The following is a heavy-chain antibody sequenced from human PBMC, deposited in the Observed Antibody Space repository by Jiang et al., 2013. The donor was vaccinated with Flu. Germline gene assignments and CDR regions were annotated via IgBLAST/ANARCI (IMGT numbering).Heavy chain of an antibody. Sequence: VESGARGRKSPGGSPREDSPVRGSGIQLLPATGSAGCARCPGKAWSGWGSSILVTLIPRYSPSFQGQVTVSADKSISTAYLQWSSLKASDTAMYYCARGHMVRGVMRWFDPWGQGTLVTVSS. J-gene: IGHJ5*02. CDR2: SILVTLIP. CDR3: ARGHMVRGVMRWFDP. D-gene: IGHD3-10*01. V-gene: IGHV5-51*01. CDR1: GIQLLPATG.